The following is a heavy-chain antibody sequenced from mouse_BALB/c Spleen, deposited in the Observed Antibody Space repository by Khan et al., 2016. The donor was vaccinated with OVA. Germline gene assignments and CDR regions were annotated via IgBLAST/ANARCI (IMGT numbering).Heavy chain of an antibody. V-gene: IGHV1S81*02. J-gene: IGHJ3*01. CDR3: TRSGYGSFAY. Sequence: QVRLQQSGAELVKPGASVKLSCKASGYTFSSYYMYWVKQRPGQGLEWIGEINPNNGGTNFNEKFKSKAALTVDKSSTTAYMQLSSLTSEDSAVYYCTRSGYGSFAYWGQGTLVTVS. CDR2: INPNNGGT. D-gene: IGHD2-2*01. CDR1: GYTFSSYY.